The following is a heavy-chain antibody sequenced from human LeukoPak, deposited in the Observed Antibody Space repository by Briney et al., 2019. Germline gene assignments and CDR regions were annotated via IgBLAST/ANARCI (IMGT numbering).Heavy chain of an antibody. CDR1: GYSFPAYW. Sequence: GESLKISCEGSGYSFPAYWIGWVRQMPGKGLEWMGIIYPGDSDTRYSPSFQGQVTISADKSISTAYLQWSSLKASDTAMYYCATSNDYGETVFDYWGQGTLVTVSS. CDR2: IYPGDSDT. CDR3: ATSNDYGETVFDY. V-gene: IGHV5-51*01. D-gene: IGHD4-17*01. J-gene: IGHJ4*02.